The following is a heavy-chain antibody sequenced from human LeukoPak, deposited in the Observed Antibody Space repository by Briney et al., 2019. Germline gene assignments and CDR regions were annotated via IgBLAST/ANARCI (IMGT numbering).Heavy chain of an antibody. Sequence: GGSLRLSCAASGFIFSSYAMSWVRQAPGKGLEWVSAISGSGGSTYYADSVKGRFTISRDNSKNTLYLQMNSLRAEDTAVYYCAKIFVVVPAAMEAYYFDYWGQGTPVTVS. CDR1: GFIFSSYA. D-gene: IGHD2-2*01. CDR2: ISGSGGST. CDR3: AKIFVVVPAAMEAYYFDY. J-gene: IGHJ4*02. V-gene: IGHV3-23*01.